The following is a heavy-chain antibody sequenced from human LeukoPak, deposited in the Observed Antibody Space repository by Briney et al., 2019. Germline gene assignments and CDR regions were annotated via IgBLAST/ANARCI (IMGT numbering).Heavy chain of an antibody. Sequence: GGSLRLSCAASGFTFSSYAMSWVRQAPGKGLEWVSCISSNGGSTYYADSVKGRFTISRDNSKNTLYLQMNSLRAEDTAVYYCAKASKMDTILPPFDYWGQGTLVTVSS. J-gene: IGHJ4*02. V-gene: IGHV3-23*01. CDR2: ISSNGGST. CDR1: GFTFSSYA. D-gene: IGHD5-24*01. CDR3: AKASKMDTILPPFDY.